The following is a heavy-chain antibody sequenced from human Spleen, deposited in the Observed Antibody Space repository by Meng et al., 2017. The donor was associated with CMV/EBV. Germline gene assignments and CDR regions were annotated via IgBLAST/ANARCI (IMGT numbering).Heavy chain of an antibody. J-gene: IGHJ4*02. CDR1: GGTLSSYA. CDR3: ATADHLYVAALDY. CDR2: IIPMFGTT. Sequence: SVKVSCKASGGTLSSYAISWVRQAPGQGLEWMGGIIPMFGTTNYAQKFQGRVTINTDASTTTAYMELSSLTSDDTAIYYCATADHLYVAALDYWGQGTLVTVSS. V-gene: IGHV1-69*05. D-gene: IGHD6-13*01.